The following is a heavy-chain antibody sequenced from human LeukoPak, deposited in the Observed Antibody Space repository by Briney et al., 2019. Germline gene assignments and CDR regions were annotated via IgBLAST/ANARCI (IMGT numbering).Heavy chain of an antibody. V-gene: IGHV1-18*01. D-gene: IGHD6-6*01. Sequence: ASVKVSCKASGYTFTSYGISWVRQAPGQGLKWMGWVSAYNGNTNYAQKLQGRVTMTTDTSTSTAYMELRSLRSDDTAVYYCARVQRYSSSPDYWGQGTLVTVSS. CDR1: GYTFTSYG. J-gene: IGHJ4*02. CDR2: VSAYNGNT. CDR3: ARVQRYSSSPDY.